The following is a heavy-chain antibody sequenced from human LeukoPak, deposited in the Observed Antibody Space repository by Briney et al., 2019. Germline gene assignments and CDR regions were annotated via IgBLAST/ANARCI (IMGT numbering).Heavy chain of an antibody. J-gene: IGHJ2*01. D-gene: IGHD2-15*01. CDR1: GGTFGSYA. Sequence: SVKVSCKASGGTFGSYAISWVRQAPGQGLEWMGGIIPIFGTANYAQRFQGRVTITADESTSTDYMELSSLRSEDTAVYYCASPPGYCSGGSCSPHWYFDLWGRGTLVTVSS. CDR3: ASPPGYCSGGSCSPHWYFDL. V-gene: IGHV1-69*13. CDR2: IIPIFGTA.